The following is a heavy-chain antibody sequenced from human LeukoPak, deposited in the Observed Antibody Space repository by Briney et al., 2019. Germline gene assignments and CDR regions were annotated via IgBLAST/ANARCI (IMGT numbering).Heavy chain of an antibody. Sequence: GGSLRLSCAASGFTLSTYAMSWVRQTPGKGLEWVSAISGSGGSTYYADSVKGRFTISRDNSKNTLYLQMNSLRAEDTAVYYCAKPLWELDAFDIWGQGTMVTVSS. J-gene: IGHJ3*02. CDR1: GFTLSTYA. CDR3: AKPLWELDAFDI. V-gene: IGHV3-23*01. CDR2: ISGSGGST. D-gene: IGHD1-26*01.